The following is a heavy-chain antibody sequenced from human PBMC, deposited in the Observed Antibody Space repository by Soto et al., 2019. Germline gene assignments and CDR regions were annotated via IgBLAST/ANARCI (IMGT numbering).Heavy chain of an antibody. CDR1: GFTFSSYG. D-gene: IGHD2-2*01. CDR3: AKDLQDIVVVPAAIPGAGYYYYGMDV. CDR2: ISYDGSNK. Sequence: GGSLRLSCAASGFTFSSYGMYWVRQAPGKGLEWVAVISYDGSNKYYADSVKGRFTISRDNSKNTLYLQMNSLRAEDTAVYYCAKDLQDIVVVPAAIPGAGYYYYGMDVWGQGTTVTVSS. V-gene: IGHV3-30*18. J-gene: IGHJ6*02.